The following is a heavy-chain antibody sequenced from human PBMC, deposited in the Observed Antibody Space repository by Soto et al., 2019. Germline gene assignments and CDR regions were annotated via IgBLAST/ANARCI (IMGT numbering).Heavy chain of an antibody. Sequence: SETLSLTCTVSGVSISSYYWSWIRQPPGKGLEWIGYIYYSGSTNYNPSLKSRVTISVDTSKNQFSLKLSSVTAADTAVYYWARESRFVYYDFWSGQDYYYGMDVWGQGTTVTVSS. CDR3: ARESRFVYYDFWSGQDYYYGMDV. CDR2: IYYSGST. J-gene: IGHJ6*02. D-gene: IGHD3-3*01. V-gene: IGHV4-59*01. CDR1: GVSISSYY.